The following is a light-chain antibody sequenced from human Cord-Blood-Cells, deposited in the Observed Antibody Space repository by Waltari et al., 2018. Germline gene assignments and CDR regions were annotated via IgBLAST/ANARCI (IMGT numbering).Light chain of an antibody. CDR3: SSYAGSNNLV. V-gene: IGLV2-8*01. J-gene: IGLJ2*01. CDR2: EVS. CDR1: RRDVVGYNY. Sequence: QSALTQPPSASGSPGQPVTISCTGTRRDVVGYNYVSWYQQHPGKAPKLMIYEVSKRPSGVPDRFSGSKSGNTASLTVSGLQAEDEADYYCSSYAGSNNLVFGGGTKLTVL.